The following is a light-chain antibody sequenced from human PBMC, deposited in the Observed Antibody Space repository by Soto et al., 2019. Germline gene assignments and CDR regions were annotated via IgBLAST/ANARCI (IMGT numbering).Light chain of an antibody. CDR2: EGS. CDR3: CSNAGRSIVV. CDR1: SSVVGSYNL. V-gene: IGLV2-23*01. Sequence: QSVLTQPASVSGSPGQSITISCTGSSSVVGSYNLVSWYQQHPGKAPKLMIYEGSKRPSGVSNRFSGSKSGSTASLTISGLRAEDEADYYCCSNAGRSIVVFGGGTKVTVL. J-gene: IGLJ2*01.